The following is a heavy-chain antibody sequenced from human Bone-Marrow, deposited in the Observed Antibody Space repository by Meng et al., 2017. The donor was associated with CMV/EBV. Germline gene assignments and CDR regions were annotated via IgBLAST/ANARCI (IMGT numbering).Heavy chain of an antibody. CDR1: GFTFSSAW. CDR2: IESYSDGGTT. Sequence: GGSLRLSCAASGFTFSSAWMSWVRQVPGKGLEWVGRIESYSDGGTTEYAAPVKGRFTISRDDSKKRLFLHMNSLKTEDTAVYYCTTDMAETITNVGGVITFFDHWGQATLATSSS. D-gene: IGHD3-3*01. CDR3: TTDMAETITNVGGVITFFDH. J-gene: IGHJ4*02. V-gene: IGHV3-15*04.